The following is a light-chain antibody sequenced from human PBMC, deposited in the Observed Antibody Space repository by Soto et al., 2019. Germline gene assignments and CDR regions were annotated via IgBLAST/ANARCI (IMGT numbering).Light chain of an antibody. V-gene: IGLV2-11*01. CDR2: DVS. CDR1: SSDVGGSNF. CDR3: CSYAGGYV. Sequence: QSALTQPRSVSGSPGQSVTISCTGTSSDVGGSNFVSWYQQHPGKAPKLMIYDVSKRPSGVPDRFSGSKSGNTASLTISGLQAEDEADYYCCSYAGGYVFGTGTKVTVL. J-gene: IGLJ1*01.